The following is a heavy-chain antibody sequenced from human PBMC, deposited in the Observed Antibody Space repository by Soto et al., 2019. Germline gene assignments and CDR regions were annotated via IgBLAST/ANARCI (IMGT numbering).Heavy chain of an antibody. D-gene: IGHD3-3*02. CDR1: GGSISSYY. Sequence: LSLTCTVSGGSISSYYWNWIRQPPGKGLEWIGYINHSGSTNNNPSLKSRVTISVDTSKNQVSLKLNSVTAADTAVYYCARDQHFWSGYFDYWGQGTLVTVSS. CDR2: INHSGST. J-gene: IGHJ4*02. CDR3: ARDQHFWSGYFDY. V-gene: IGHV4-59*01.